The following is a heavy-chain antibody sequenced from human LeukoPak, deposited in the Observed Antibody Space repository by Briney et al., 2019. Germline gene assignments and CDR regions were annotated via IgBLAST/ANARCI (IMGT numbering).Heavy chain of an antibody. V-gene: IGHV4-4*07. CDR3: ARATRSSTSCYPLPNNWFDP. Sequence: PSETLSLTCTVSGGSISSYYWSWIRQPAGKGLEWIGRIYTSGSTNYNPSLQSRVTMSVDTSKNQFSLKLSSVTAADTAVYYCARATRSSTSCYPLPNNWFDPWGQGTLVTVSS. D-gene: IGHD2-2*01. J-gene: IGHJ5*02. CDR2: IYTSGST. CDR1: GGSISSYY.